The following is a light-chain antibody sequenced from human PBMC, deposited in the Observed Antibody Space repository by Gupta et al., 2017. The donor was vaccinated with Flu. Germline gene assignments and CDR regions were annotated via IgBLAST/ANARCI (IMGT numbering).Light chain of an antibody. CDR2: LAS. Sequence: SAWFFWHQQKPGKATTLLLYLASPLASWLPSRFVGSGSGPEFTLTISSLQPYDFATYYCQHYHTYLTFGQATTGEIK. CDR3: QHYHTYLT. V-gene: IGKV1-5*03. J-gene: IGKJ1*01. CDR1: SAW.